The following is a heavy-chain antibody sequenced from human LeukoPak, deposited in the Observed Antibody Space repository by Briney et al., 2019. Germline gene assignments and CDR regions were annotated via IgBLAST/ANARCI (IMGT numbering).Heavy chain of an antibody. CDR2: ISSSGGTI. D-gene: IGHD4-23*01. V-gene: IGHV3-11*01. CDR3: ARAAVVTSPFAY. CDR1: GFTFSDYY. J-gene: IGHJ4*02. Sequence: GGSLRLSCAASGFTFSDYYMSWIRQAPGKGLEWVSYISSSGGTIYFADSVKDRFTISRDNAKNSLDLQMNSLRAEDTAMYYCARAAVVTSPFAYWGQGTLVPVSS.